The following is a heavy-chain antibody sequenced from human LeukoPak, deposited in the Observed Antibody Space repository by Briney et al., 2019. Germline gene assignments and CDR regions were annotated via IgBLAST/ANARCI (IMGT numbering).Heavy chain of an antibody. V-gene: IGHV3-30*04. D-gene: IGHD3-3*01. J-gene: IGHJ4*02. Sequence: PGGSLRLSCAASGFTFSSYAVHWVRQAPGKGLEWVAVISYDGSNKYYADSVKGRFTISRDNSKNTLYLQMNSLRAEDTAVYYCARESDAYDFWSGYYPYYFDYWGQGTLVTVSS. CDR1: GFTFSSYA. CDR3: ARESDAYDFWSGYYPYYFDY. CDR2: ISYDGSNK.